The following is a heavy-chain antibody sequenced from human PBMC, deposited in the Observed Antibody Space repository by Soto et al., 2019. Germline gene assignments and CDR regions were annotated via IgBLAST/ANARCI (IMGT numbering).Heavy chain of an antibody. D-gene: IGHD1-26*01. Sequence: QVQLQESGPGLVKPSETLSLTYTVSGGSVSSGSYYWSWVRQPPGKGLEWIGYIYYSGSTNYNPSLKSRVTISVDTSKNQFSLKLSSVTAADTAVYYCARVGGSYYGDYWGQGTLVTVSS. CDR1: GGSVSSGSYY. V-gene: IGHV4-61*01. J-gene: IGHJ4*02. CDR2: IYYSGST. CDR3: ARVGGSYYGDY.